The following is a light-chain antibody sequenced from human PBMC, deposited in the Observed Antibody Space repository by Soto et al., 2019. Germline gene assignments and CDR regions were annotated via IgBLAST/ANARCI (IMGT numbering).Light chain of an antibody. Sequence: DIVLTQSPATLSVFPGSRATLSCRASQSISDYLAWYQQKPGQAPRLLIYDASKRATGIPARFSGSGSGTDFTLVISSLEPEDVAVYYCQQRGNWPRPFGQGTKVDIK. V-gene: IGKV3-11*01. J-gene: IGKJ1*01. CDR1: QSISDY. CDR3: QQRGNWPRP. CDR2: DAS.